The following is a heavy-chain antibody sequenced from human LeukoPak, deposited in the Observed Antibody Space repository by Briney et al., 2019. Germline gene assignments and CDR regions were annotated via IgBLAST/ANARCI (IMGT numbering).Heavy chain of an antibody. Sequence: PSETLSLTCTVSGGSISNKSHYWGWIRQTPGKGLEWIGSISYSGTTYYNPSLKSRVTISVDTSKNQFSLKLRSVTAADTAVYYCARVAMGYYDSSGYKLWGQGTLVTVSS. CDR2: ISYSGTT. CDR3: ARVAMGYYDSSGYKL. CDR1: GGSISNKSHY. V-gene: IGHV4-39*07. D-gene: IGHD3-22*01. J-gene: IGHJ4*02.